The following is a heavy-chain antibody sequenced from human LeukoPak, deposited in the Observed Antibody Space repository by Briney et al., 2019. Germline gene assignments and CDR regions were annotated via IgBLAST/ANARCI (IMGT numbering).Heavy chain of an antibody. CDR2: ISAYNGNT. V-gene: IGHV1-18*04. CDR3: ARLVGYSYGFDY. CDR1: GYTFTGYY. Sequence: ASVKVSCKASGYTFTGYYMHWVRQAPGQGLEWMGWISAYNGNTNYAQKLQGRVTMTTDTSTSTAYMELRSLRPDDTAVYYCARLVGYSYGFDYWGQGTLVTVSS. D-gene: IGHD5-18*01. J-gene: IGHJ4*02.